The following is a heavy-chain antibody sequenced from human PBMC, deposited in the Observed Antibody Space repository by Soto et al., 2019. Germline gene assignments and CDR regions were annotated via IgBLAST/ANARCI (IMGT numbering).Heavy chain of an antibody. CDR2: IYYSGST. CDR1: GGSISSYY. Sequence: SSETLSLTCTVSGGSISSYYWSWIRQPPGKGLEWIGYIYYSGSTNYNPSLKSRVTISVDTSKNQFSLKLSSVTAADTAVYYCARDSLGNYYFDYWGQGTLVTVSS. J-gene: IGHJ4*02. V-gene: IGHV4-59*01. D-gene: IGHD7-27*01. CDR3: ARDSLGNYYFDY.